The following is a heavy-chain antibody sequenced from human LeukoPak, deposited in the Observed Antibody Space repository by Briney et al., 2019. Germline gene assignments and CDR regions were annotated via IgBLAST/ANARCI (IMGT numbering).Heavy chain of an antibody. Sequence: GESLKISCKGSGYSFTSYWIGWVRQMPGKGLEWMGIIYPGDSDTRYSPSFQGHVTISADKSNSTAYLQWSSLKASDTAVYYCVRESAAFWSVYPPPDIWGQGTMDTVSS. CDR2: IYPGDSDT. V-gene: IGHV5-51*01. D-gene: IGHD3-3*01. J-gene: IGHJ3*02. CDR3: VRESAAFWSVYPPPDI. CDR1: GYSFTSYW.